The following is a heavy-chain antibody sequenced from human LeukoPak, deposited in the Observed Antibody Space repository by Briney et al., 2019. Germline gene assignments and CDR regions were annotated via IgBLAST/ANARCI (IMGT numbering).Heavy chain of an antibody. V-gene: IGHV4-59*01. D-gene: IGHD1-7*01. Sequence: SXTLSLTCTVSGGSISSYYWSWIRQPPGKGLEWVGYIYYSGSTNYNPSLKSRVTISVDTSKNQFSLKLSSVTAADTAVYYCARVRITGTTTAFDYWGQGTLVTVSS. J-gene: IGHJ4*02. CDR1: GGSISSYY. CDR3: ARVRITGTTTAFDY. CDR2: IYYSGST.